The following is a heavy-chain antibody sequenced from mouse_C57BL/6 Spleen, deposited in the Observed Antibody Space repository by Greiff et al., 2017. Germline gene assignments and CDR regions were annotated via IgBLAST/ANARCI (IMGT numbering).Heavy chain of an antibody. CDR1: GYTFTSYG. J-gene: IGHJ4*01. CDR3: ARRITTVYAMDY. Sequence: VQGVESGAELARPGASVKLSCKASGYTFTSYGISWVKQRTGQGLEWIGEIYPRSGNTYYNEKFKGKATLTADKSSSTAYMELRSLTSEDSAVYFCARRITTVYAMDYWGQGTSVTVSS. D-gene: IGHD1-1*01. CDR2: IYPRSGNT. V-gene: IGHV1-81*01.